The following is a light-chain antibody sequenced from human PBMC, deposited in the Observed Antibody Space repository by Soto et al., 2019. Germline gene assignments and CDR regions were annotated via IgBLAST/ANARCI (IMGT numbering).Light chain of an antibody. Sequence: QSALTQPASVSGSPGQSITISCTGTSSDVGAYDYVSWYQQHPDKAPKLMIYEVSHRPSGVSNRFSGSKSVNTATLTISGRQADDEADYYCSSYTSSTTLVFGTGTKVTVL. J-gene: IGLJ1*01. CDR3: SSYTSSTTLV. CDR1: SSDVGAYDY. V-gene: IGLV2-14*03. CDR2: EVS.